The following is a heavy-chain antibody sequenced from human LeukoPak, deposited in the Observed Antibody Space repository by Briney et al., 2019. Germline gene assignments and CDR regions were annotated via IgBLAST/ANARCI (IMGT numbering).Heavy chain of an antibody. V-gene: IGHV1-8*01. CDR1: GYTFTSYD. J-gene: IGHJ6*02. Sequence: ASVKVSCKASGYTFTSYDINWVRQATGQGLEWMGWMNPNSGNTGYAQKFQGRVTMTRNTSISTAYMKLSSLRSEDTAVYYCAGGLYSGSYLGHYYYYGMDVWGQGTTVTVSS. CDR2: MNPNSGNT. CDR3: AGGLYSGSYLGHYYYYGMDV. D-gene: IGHD1-26*01.